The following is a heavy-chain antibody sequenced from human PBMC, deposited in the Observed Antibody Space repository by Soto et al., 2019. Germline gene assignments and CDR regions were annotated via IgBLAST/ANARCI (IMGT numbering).Heavy chain of an antibody. CDR2: LYISGST. J-gene: IGHJ1*01. D-gene: IGHD2-15*01. V-gene: IGHV3-53*01. CDR3: ARAKGNSGGWAEYFQH. Sequence: EVQLVESGGDLIQPGGSLRLSCAASEFTVSSNYMGWVRQAPGKGLEWVSVLYISGSTYYADSVKGRFTISRYSSKNTLYLKMNSLRAADTDLYYCARAKGNSGGWAEYFQHWGQGTRVTVSS. CDR1: EFTVSSNY.